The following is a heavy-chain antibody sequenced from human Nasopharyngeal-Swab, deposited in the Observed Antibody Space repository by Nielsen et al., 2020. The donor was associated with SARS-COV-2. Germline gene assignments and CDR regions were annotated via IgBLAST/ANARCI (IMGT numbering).Heavy chain of an antibody. CDR2: ISYDGSNK. CDR1: GFTFSSYD. D-gene: IGHD3-3*01. CDR3: ARDGLDYDFWSAYFMDV. V-gene: IGHV3-30*04. Sequence: GESLKISCAASGFTFSSYDMHWVRQAPGKRLEWVAVISYDGSNKYYADSVKGRFTISRDNSKNTLYLQMNSLRAEDTAVYYCARDGLDYDFWSAYFMDVWGQGTTVTVSS. J-gene: IGHJ6*02.